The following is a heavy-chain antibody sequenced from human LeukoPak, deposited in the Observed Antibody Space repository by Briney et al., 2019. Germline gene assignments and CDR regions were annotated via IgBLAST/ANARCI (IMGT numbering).Heavy chain of an antibody. D-gene: IGHD5-12*01. CDR3: ARAARYSGYDLDY. J-gene: IGHJ4*02. V-gene: IGHV1-69*13. CDR2: IIPIFGTA. CDR1: GGTFSSYA. Sequence: GASVKVSCKTSGGTFSSYAISWVRQAPGQGLEWMGGIIPIFGTANYAQKFQGRVTITADESTSTAYMELSSLRSEDTAVYYCARAARYSGYDLDYWGQGTLVTVSS.